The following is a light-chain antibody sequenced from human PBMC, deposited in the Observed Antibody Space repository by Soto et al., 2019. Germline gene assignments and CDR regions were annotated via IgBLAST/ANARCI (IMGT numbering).Light chain of an antibody. Sequence: EIVLTQSPGTLSLSPGERATLSCKASQGVGSNYLAWYQQKPGQAPRPLIYGASSRATGIPDRFSGSGSGADFTLTISSLKSEDFAVYYCQQYDNWPRTFGQGTKVDIK. CDR2: GAS. J-gene: IGKJ1*01. V-gene: IGKV3-20*01. CDR3: QQYDNWPRT. CDR1: QGVGSNY.